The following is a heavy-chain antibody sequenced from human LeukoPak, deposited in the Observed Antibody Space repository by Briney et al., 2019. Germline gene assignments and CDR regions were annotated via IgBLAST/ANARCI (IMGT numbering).Heavy chain of an antibody. V-gene: IGHV3-53*01. Sequence: GGSLRLSCAASGFIVSNNYMSWVRQAPGKGLEWVSVIYSGGSTYYADSVKGRFTISRDNSKNTLYLQMNSLRAEDTAVYYCATSYYYYGMDVWGQGTTVTVSS. CDR2: IYSGGST. J-gene: IGHJ6*02. CDR3: ATSYYYYGMDV. CDR1: GFIVSNNY.